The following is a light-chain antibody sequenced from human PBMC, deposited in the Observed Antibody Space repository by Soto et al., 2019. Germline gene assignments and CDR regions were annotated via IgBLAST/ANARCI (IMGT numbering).Light chain of an antibody. Sequence: DIQMTQSPSSLSASVGDRVTITCRASQSISNYLNWYQQKPGKAPKVLIYAASSLQSGVPSTFSGSGSGTDFTLTISSLQPEDFATYYCQKCKVAPFTFGGGTKVDI. CDR3: QKCKVAPFT. CDR1: QSISNY. V-gene: IGKV1-39*01. J-gene: IGKJ4*01. CDR2: AAS.